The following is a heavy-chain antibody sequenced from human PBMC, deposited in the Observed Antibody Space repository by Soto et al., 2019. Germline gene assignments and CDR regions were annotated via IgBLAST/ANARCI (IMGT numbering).Heavy chain of an antibody. CDR1: GFTFSSYA. J-gene: IGHJ6*02. CDR2: ISYDGSNK. D-gene: IGHD3-3*01. CDR3: ARVFELGYGMDV. V-gene: IGHV3-30-3*01. Sequence: GGSLRLSCAASGFTFSSYAMHWVRQAPGKGLEWVAVISYDGSNKYYADSVKGRFTISRDNSKNTLYLQMNSLRAEDTAVYYCARVFELGYGMDVWGQGTTVTVSS.